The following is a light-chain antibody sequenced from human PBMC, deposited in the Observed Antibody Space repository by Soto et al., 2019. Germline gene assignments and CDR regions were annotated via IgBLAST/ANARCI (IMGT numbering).Light chain of an antibody. CDR3: QQYGSSLIT. CDR1: QSVSSNS. V-gene: IGKV3-20*01. J-gene: IGKJ5*01. Sequence: EIVLTQSPGTLSLSPGERATLSCRASQSVSSNSLAWYHQKPGQPPRLLMYGASSRATGILDRFSGSGSGTDFTLTITRLEPEDFAVYYCQQYGSSLITFGQGTRLEIE. CDR2: GAS.